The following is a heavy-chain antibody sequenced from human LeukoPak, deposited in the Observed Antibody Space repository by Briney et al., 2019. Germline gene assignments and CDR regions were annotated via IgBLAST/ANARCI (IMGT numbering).Heavy chain of an antibody. V-gene: IGHV4-59*01. CDR1: GFTFTSYA. Sequence: GSLRLSCAASGFTFTSYAMSWIRQPPGKGLEWIGYIYYSGSTNYNPSLKSRVTISVDTSKNQFSLKLSSVTAADTAVYYCAREDSTSCLDYWGQGTLVTVSS. J-gene: IGHJ4*02. CDR2: IYYSGST. D-gene: IGHD2-2*01. CDR3: AREDSTSCLDY.